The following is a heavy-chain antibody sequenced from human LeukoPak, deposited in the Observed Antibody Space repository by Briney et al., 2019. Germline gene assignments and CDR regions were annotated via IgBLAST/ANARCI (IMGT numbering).Heavy chain of an antibody. CDR3: ARDPRNKGFDP. J-gene: IGHJ5*02. V-gene: IGHV3-74*01. D-gene: IGHD1/OR15-1a*01. CDR1: GFTFSGYW. Sequence: TGGSLRLSCAASGFTFSGYWMHWARQAPGTGLVWVACIKGDGSDTGYADSVKGRFTISRDNAKNMLYLQMNSLRVEDTAVYYCARDPRNKGFDPWGQGTLVTVSA. CDR2: IKGDGSDT.